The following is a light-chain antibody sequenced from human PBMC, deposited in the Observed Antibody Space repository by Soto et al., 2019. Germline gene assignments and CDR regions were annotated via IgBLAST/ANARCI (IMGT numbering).Light chain of an antibody. V-gene: IGKV1-5*03. J-gene: IGKJ1*01. CDR1: QSISSW. CDR2: KTS. CDR3: QYSNDYCWT. Sequence: DIQLTQSPSTLSASVGDRVTITCRASQSISSWLAWYQQKPGKAPNLLIYKTSNLESGVPSRFSGSGSGTEFTLTISSLQPDDFATYYCQYSNDYCWTFVQGTKVEIK.